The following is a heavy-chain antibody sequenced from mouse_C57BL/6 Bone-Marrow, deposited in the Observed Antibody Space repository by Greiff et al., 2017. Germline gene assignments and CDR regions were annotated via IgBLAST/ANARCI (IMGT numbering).Heavy chain of an antibody. V-gene: IGHV1-7*01. D-gene: IGHD1-1*01. CDR2: INPSSGYT. J-gene: IGHJ2*01. Sequence: VQLQQSGAELAKPGASVKLSCKASGYTFTSYWMHWVKQRPGQGLEWIGYINPSSGYTKYNQKFKDKATLTAAKSSSTAYMQLSSLTYEDSAVYYCARWSDYYGRSYYFDYWGQGTTLTVSS. CDR1: GYTFTSYW. CDR3: ARWSDYYGRSYYFDY.